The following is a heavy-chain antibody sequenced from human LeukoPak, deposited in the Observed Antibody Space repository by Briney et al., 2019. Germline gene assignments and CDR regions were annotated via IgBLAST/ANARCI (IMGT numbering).Heavy chain of an antibody. V-gene: IGHV3-74*01. J-gene: IGHJ5*02. CDR2: MDTDGRTT. CDR3: ATDVTGSEDR. CDR1: GFPFGNFW. Sequence: PGGSLRLSCVVSGFPFGNFWMHWVRQVPGKGLVWVARMDTDGRTTDYADSVKGRFTISRDNARNTLYLQMRSLRADDTALYYCATDVTGSEDRWGQATLVTVSS. D-gene: IGHD6-25*01.